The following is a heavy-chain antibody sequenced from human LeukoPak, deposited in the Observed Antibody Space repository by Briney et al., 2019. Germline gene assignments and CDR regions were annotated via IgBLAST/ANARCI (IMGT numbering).Heavy chain of an antibody. Sequence: ASVKVSCKASGYTFTGYYMHWVRQAPGQGLEWMGRINPNSGGTNYAQKFQGRVTMTWDTSISTAYMELSRLRSDDTAVYYCARESYGLSLNYWGQGTLVTVSS. D-gene: IGHD5-18*01. CDR1: GYTFTGYY. CDR2: INPNSGGT. V-gene: IGHV1-2*06. CDR3: ARESYGLSLNY. J-gene: IGHJ4*02.